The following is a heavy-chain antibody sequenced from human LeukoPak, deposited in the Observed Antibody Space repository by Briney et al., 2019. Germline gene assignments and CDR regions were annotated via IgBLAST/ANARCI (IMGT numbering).Heavy chain of an antibody. J-gene: IGHJ4*02. CDR3: ARDLSLRLGVF. Sequence: GGSLRLSCAASGFTFDDYGMSWVRQAPGKGLEWVANIKQDGSEKYYVDSVKGRFTISRDDAENSLYLQMNSLRAEDTAVYYCARDLSLRLGVFGGQGTLVTVSS. D-gene: IGHD3-16*01. CDR1: GFTFDDYG. V-gene: IGHV3-7*01. CDR2: IKQDGSEK.